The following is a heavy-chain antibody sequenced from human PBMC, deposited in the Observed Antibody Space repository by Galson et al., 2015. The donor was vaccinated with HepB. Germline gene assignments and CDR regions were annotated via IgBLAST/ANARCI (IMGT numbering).Heavy chain of an antibody. CDR2: ISYDGNTK. V-gene: IGHV3-30*18. CDR1: GFTFTIYV. D-gene: IGHD3-22*01. J-gene: IGHJ4*02. CDR3: AKDYYDTSGLSDY. Sequence: SLRLSCAASGFTFTIYVISWVRQAPGKGLEWVALISYDGNTKYYADSVKGRFTISRDNSKNTLYLQMSSLRAEDTAVYYCAKDYYDTSGLSDYWGQGTLVTVSS.